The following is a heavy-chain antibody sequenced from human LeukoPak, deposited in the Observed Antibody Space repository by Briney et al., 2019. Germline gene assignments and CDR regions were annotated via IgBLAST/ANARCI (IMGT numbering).Heavy chain of an antibody. CDR1: GGTFSNYA. V-gene: IGHV1-69*05. CDR3: GMSSHGYSYYYMDV. D-gene: IGHD2-21*01. Sequence: SVKVSCKASGGTFSNYAINWVRQAPGHGLEWMGRVVPIFGTTHYAQEFQGRFTITTDESTSTAYMVLSSLRSDDTAVYYCGMSSHGYSYYYMDVWGKGTTVLVSS. CDR2: VVPIFGTT. J-gene: IGHJ6*03.